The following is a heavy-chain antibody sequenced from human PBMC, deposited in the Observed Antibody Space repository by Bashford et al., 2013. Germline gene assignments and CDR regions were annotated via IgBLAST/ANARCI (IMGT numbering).Heavy chain of an antibody. CDR3: ANCWSGYSSRYAYGMDV. Sequence: GSLRLSCAASGFTFSSYAMHWVRQAPGKGLEWVSVGTANSLYYEDSVMGRFTISRDNSKNTLYLQMLSLRAEDTAVYYCANCWSGYSSRYAYGMDVWGQGTTVTVSS. V-gene: IGHV3-30*18. D-gene: IGHD5-18*01. CDR2: GTANSL. J-gene: IGHJ6*02. CDR1: GFTFSSYA.